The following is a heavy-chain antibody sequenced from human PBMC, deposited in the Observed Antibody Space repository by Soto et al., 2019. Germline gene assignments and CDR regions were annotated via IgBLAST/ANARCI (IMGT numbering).Heavy chain of an antibody. CDR3: ARDKITGLFDY. V-gene: IGHV4-34*01. CDR1: GGSFSGYY. J-gene: IGHJ4*02. D-gene: IGHD2-8*02. Sequence: QVQLQLWGAGLLKPSETLSLTCAVYGGSFSGYYWTWIRQPPGTGLEWIGEINHSGSTNYNPSLKSRVTISVDTSKNQFSLKLTSVTAAETAVYYCARDKITGLFDYWGQGTLVTVSS. CDR2: INHSGST.